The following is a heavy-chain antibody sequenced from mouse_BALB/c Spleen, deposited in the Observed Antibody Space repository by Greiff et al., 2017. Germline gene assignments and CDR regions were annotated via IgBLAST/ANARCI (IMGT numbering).Heavy chain of an antibody. CDR3: ANSPITTVVADWYFDV. D-gene: IGHD1-1*01. Sequence: EVQLQQSGAELVKPGASVKLSCTASGFNIKDTYMHWVKQRPEQGLEWIGRIDPANGNTKYDPKFQGKATITADTSSNTAYLQLSSLTSEDTAVYYCANSPITTVVADWYFDVWGAGTTVTVSS. CDR1: GFNIKDTY. V-gene: IGHV14-3*02. CDR2: IDPANGNT. J-gene: IGHJ1*01.